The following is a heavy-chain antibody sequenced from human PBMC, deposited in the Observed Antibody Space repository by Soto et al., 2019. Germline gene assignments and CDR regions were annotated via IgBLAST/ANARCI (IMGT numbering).Heavy chain of an antibody. Sequence: SETLSLTCTVSGGSISSYYWSWIRQPPGKGLEWIGYIYYSGSTNYNPSLKSRVTISVDTSKNQFSLKLSSVTAADTAVYYCARVGRDYYYYYMDVWGKGTTVTVSS. J-gene: IGHJ6*03. CDR1: GGSISSYY. CDR2: IYYSGST. CDR3: ARVGRDYYYYYMDV. V-gene: IGHV4-59*08.